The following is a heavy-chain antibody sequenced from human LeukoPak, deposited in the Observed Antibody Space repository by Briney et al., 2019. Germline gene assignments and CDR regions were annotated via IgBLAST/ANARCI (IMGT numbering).Heavy chain of an antibody. CDR3: ARVDSGSYWRGFDY. D-gene: IGHD1-26*01. J-gene: IGHJ4*02. Sequence: GSLRLSCAASGFTFSSYWMHWVRQAPGKGLVWVSRINSDGSSTSYADSVKGRFTIPRDNAKNTLYLQMNSLRAEDTAVYYCARVDSGSYWRGFDYWGQGTLVTVSS. V-gene: IGHV3-74*01. CDR2: INSDGSST. CDR1: GFTFSSYW.